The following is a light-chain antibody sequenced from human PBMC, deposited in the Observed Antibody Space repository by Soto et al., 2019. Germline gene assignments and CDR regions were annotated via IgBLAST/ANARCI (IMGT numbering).Light chain of an antibody. CDR2: DAS. V-gene: IGKV1-33*01. J-gene: IGKJ4*01. Sequence: DIQMTQSPSSLSSSVGDRVTISCKASQGINTSFNSYQQKPGKAATLLPYDASKLDTGVPSRFSGGGSGTDFTFTVTSLQPEDIATYYCQQYDNLLLTFGGGTKVEL. CDR3: QQYDNLLLT. CDR1: QGINTS.